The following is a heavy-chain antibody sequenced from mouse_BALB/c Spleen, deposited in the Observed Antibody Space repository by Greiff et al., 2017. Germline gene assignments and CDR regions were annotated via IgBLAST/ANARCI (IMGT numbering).Heavy chain of an antibody. CDR2: ISSGGSYT. CDR1: GFTFSSYG. D-gene: IGHD2-1*01. J-gene: IGHJ1*01. Sequence: EVQLVESGGDLVKPGGSLKLSCAASGFTFSSYGMSWVRQTPDKRLEWVATISSGGSYTYYPDSVKGRFTISRDNAKNTLYLQMSSLKSEDTAMYYCASPPYGNYPYWYFDVWGAGTTVTVAS. CDR3: ASPPYGNYPYWYFDV. V-gene: IGHV5-6*01.